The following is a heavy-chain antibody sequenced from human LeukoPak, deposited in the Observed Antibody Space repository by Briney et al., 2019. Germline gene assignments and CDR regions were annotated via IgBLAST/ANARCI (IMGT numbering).Heavy chain of an antibody. D-gene: IGHD5-18*01. CDR2: ISGSGGST. CDR3: AKDLSRYNYEYYFDY. J-gene: IGHJ4*02. Sequence: PGGSLRLSCAASGFTFSSYAMSWVRQAPGKGLEWVSAISGSGGSTYYADSVKGRFTISRDNSKNTLYLQMNSLRAEDTAVYHCAKDLSRYNYEYYFDYWGQGTLVTVSS. CDR1: GFTFSSYA. V-gene: IGHV3-23*01.